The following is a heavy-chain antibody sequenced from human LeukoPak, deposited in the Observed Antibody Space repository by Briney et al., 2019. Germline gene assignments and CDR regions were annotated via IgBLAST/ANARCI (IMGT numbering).Heavy chain of an antibody. CDR3: VRSSVAGSDYGMDV. CDR2: IDSSSHYI. V-gene: IGHV3-21*01. D-gene: IGHD6-19*01. J-gene: IGHJ6*02. CDR1: AFSISDAW. Sequence: PGGSLRLSCAASAFSISDAWMTWVRQAPGKGLEWVSSIDSSSHYIYYADSVKGRFTISRDNAKNSLYLQMNSLRAEDTAVYYCVRSSVAGSDYGMDVWGLGTTVTVSS.